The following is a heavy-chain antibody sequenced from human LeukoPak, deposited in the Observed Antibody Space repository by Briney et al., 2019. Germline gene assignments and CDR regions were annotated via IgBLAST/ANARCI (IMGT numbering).Heavy chain of an antibody. V-gene: IGHV3-20*04. CDR1: GFTFDDYG. Sequence: GGSLRLSCAASGFTFDDYGMSWVRQAPGKGLEWVSGINWNGGSTGYADSVKSRFTISSDNAKTSLYLQMNSLRAEDTALYYCARVTHPDCSSTSCTTYYMDVWGKGTTVTVSS. D-gene: IGHD2-2*01. CDR3: ARVTHPDCSSTSCTTYYMDV. CDR2: INWNGGST. J-gene: IGHJ6*03.